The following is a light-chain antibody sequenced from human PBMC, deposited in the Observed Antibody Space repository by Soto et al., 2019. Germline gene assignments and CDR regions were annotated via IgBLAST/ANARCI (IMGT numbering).Light chain of an antibody. CDR2: GAS. CDR1: QSLSNY. J-gene: IGKJ1*01. Sequence: DIPMTQSPFYLSSSVGDRVTITCRASQSLSNYLNWYQHKPGRAPKLLIYGASTFHSGVPSRFSGSGSGTDFTLTISSLQPEDSATYYCQEYTDNSGTFGQGTKVEIK. CDR3: QEYTDNSGT. V-gene: IGKV1-39*01.